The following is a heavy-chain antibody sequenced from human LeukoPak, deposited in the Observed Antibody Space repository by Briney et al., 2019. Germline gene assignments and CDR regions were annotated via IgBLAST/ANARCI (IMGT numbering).Heavy chain of an antibody. Sequence: PGGSLRPSCAASGFTFSSYAMSWVRQAPGKGLEWVSAISGSGGSTYYADSVKGRFTISRDNSKNTLYLQMNSLRAEDTAVYYCAKGDIVVVPAAACFDFWGQGTLVTVSS. CDR2: ISGSGGST. CDR3: AKGDIVVVPAAACFDF. J-gene: IGHJ4*02. D-gene: IGHD2-2*01. CDR1: GFTFSSYA. V-gene: IGHV3-23*01.